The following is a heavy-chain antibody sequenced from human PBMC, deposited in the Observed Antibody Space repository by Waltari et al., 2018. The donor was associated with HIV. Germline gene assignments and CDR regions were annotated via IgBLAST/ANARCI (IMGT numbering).Heavy chain of an antibody. CDR2: INPNSGGT. J-gene: IGHJ4*02. V-gene: IGHV1-2*02. Sequence: QVQLVQSGAVVKKPGASVKVSCKTSGYTFSDNYIHWMRQAPGQGPEWMGWINPNSGGTNYAQRFQDRVTLTRDTHISTVFMDLSMLASDDTAVYYCARVPQGRLGELSTYYFDYWGQGSLVIVSS. D-gene: IGHD3-16*01. CDR3: ARVPQGRLGELSTYYFDY. CDR1: GYTFSDNY.